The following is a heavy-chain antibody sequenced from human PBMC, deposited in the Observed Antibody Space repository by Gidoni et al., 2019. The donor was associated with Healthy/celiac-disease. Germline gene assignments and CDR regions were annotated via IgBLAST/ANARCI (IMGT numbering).Heavy chain of an antibody. V-gene: IGHV3-30*18. CDR1: GFTFSSYG. CDR3: AKDWPPWIQLWLFDY. CDR2: ISYDGSNK. D-gene: IGHD5-18*01. Sequence: QVQLVESGGGVVQPGRSLRLSCAASGFTFSSYGMHWVRQAPGKGLEWVAVISYDGSNKYYADSVKGRFTISRDNSKNTLYLQMNSLRAEDTAVYYCAKDWPPWIQLWLFDYWGQGTLVTVSS. J-gene: IGHJ4*02.